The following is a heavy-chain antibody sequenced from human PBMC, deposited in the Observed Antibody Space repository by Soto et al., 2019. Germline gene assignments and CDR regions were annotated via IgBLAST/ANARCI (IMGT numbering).Heavy chain of an antibody. J-gene: IGHJ4*02. Sequence: EVQVVESGGGLVQPGGSLKLSCAASGFTFSVPAMHWVRQASGKGLEWVGRIRSKANNYATAYAASVKGRFTISRDDPKNTAYLQMNSLKTEDTAVYYCTRHVADFWGQGTLVTVSS. CDR2: IRSKANNYAT. CDR1: GFTFSVPA. CDR3: TRHVADF. V-gene: IGHV3-73*02.